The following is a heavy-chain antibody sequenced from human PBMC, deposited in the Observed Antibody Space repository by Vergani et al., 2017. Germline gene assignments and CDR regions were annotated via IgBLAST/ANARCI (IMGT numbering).Heavy chain of an antibody. CDR2: IYYSGST. J-gene: IGHJ6*03. V-gene: IGHV4-59*01. CDR1: GGSISSYY. D-gene: IGHD1-26*01. Sequence: QVQLQESGPGLVKPSETLSLTCTVSGGSISSYYWSWIRQPPGKGLEWIGSIYYSGSTNYNPSLKSRVTISVDTSKNQFSLKLSSVTAADTAVYYCARVEAYTGSYVGCGAGCMDVWGKGTTVTVSS. CDR3: ARVEAYTGSYVGCGAGCMDV.